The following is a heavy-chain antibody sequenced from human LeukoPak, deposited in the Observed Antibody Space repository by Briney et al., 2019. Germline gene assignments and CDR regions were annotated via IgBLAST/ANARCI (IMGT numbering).Heavy chain of an antibody. CDR2: IYYSGST. Sequence: SETLSHTCTVSGGSISSSSYYWGWIRQPPGKGLEWIGSIYYSGSTYYNPSLKSRVTISVDTSKNQFSLKLSSVTAADTAVYYCARDGDGEPHWGQGTLVTVSS. J-gene: IGHJ4*02. CDR1: GGSISSSSYY. CDR3: ARDGDGEPH. D-gene: IGHD3-10*01. V-gene: IGHV4-39*07.